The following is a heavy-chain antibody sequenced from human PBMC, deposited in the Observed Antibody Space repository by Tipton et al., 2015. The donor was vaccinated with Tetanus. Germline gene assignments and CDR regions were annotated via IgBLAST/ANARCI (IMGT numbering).Heavy chain of an antibody. J-gene: IGHJ5*02. CDR3: ASSHYDFWSGYLNWFDP. CDR1: GGSISSYY. V-gene: IGHV4-4*07. CDR2: IYYSGST. D-gene: IGHD3-3*01. Sequence: TLSLTCTVSGGSISSYYWSWIRQPAGKGLEWIGRIYYSGSTNYNPSLKSRVTISVDTSKNQFSLKLSSVTAADTAVYYCASSHYDFWSGYLNWFDPWGQGTLVTVSS.